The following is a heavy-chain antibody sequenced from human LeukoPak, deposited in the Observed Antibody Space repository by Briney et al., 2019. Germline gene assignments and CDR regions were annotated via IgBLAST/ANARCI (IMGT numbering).Heavy chain of an antibody. Sequence: ASVKVSCKASGYTFTSYDINWVRQATGQGLERMGWMNPNSGNTGYAQKFQGRVTITRNTSISTAYMELSSLRSEDTAVYYCAREDGSGWPRYNWFDPWGQGTLVTVSS. V-gene: IGHV1-8*03. CDR3: AREDGSGWPRYNWFDP. J-gene: IGHJ5*02. CDR2: MNPNSGNT. CDR1: GYTFTSYD. D-gene: IGHD6-19*01.